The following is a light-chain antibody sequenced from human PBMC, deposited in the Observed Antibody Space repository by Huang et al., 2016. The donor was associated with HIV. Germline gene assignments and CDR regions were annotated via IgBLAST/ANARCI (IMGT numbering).Light chain of an antibody. J-gene: IGKJ1*01. CDR2: KVS. Sequence: SPLLLPVTLGQPAAISCRSSQTLVHTDGNTYLNWFLQRPGQSPRRLIYKVSNRDSGVPDRFTGSGSGIEFTLTISRVEAEDVGIYYCMQGTHWPPGTFGQGTNMEIK. CDR1: QTLVHTDGNTY. V-gene: IGKV2-30*02. CDR3: MQGTHWPPGT.